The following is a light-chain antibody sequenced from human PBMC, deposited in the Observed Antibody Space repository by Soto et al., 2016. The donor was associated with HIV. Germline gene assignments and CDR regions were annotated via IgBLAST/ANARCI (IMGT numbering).Light chain of an antibody. CDR2: KDS. CDR1: ALRKRY. V-gene: IGLV3-27*01. J-gene: IGLJ2*01. Sequence: SYELTQPPSVSVSPGQTARITCSGDALRKRYSYWYQQKPGQAPVLVIYKDSERPSGIPERFSGSSSGTTVTLTISGAQVEDEADYYCYSAADKNPLFGGGTKLTVL. CDR3: YSAADKNPL.